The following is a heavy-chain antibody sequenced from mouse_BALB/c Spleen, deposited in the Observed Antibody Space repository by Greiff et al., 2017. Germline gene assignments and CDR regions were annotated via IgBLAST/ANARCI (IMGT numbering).Heavy chain of an antibody. CDR2: IDPENGNT. V-gene: IGHV14-1*02. J-gene: IGHJ4*01. CDR1: GFNIKDYY. CDR3: ARAHYAMDY. Sequence: EVQLQQSGAELVRPGALVKLSCKASGFNIKDYYMHWVKQRPEQGLEWIGWIDPENGNTIYDPKFQGKASITADTSSNTAYLQLSSLTSEDTAVYYCARAHYAMDYWGQGTSVTVSS.